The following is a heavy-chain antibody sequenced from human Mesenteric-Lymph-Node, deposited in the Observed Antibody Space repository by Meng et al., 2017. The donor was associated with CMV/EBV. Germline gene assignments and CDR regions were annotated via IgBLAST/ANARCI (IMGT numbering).Heavy chain of an antibody. V-gene: IGHV3-43D*03. CDR3: AKDRRSTMSWYFDL. CDR2: ISWDGVRT. CDR1: GFTFDDYA. D-gene: IGHD5/OR15-5a*01. Sequence: GESLKISCAASGFTFDDYAMHWVRQVPGKGLEWLSLISWDGVRTWYAESVKSRFTIFRDNTKKSLYLQMDSLRAEDTAFYYCAKDRRSTMSWYFDLWGRGTLVTSPQ. J-gene: IGHJ2*01.